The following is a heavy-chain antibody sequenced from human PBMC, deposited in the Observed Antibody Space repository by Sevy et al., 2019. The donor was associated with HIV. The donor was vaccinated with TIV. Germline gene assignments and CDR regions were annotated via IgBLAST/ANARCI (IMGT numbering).Heavy chain of an antibody. CDR3: ARPPRVTMICDAFDI. Sequence: GGSLRLSCAASGFTVSSNYMSWVRQAPGKGLEWVSVIYSGGSTYYADSVKGRFTISRDNSKNTLYLQMNSLRAEDTAVYYCARPPRVTMICDAFDIWGQGTMVTVSS. D-gene: IGHD3-22*01. CDR1: GFTVSSNY. J-gene: IGHJ3*02. V-gene: IGHV3-66*02. CDR2: IYSGGST.